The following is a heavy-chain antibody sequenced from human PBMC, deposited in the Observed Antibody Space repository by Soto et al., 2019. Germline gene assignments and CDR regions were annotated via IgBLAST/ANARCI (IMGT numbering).Heavy chain of an antibody. CDR1: GYTFTSYT. V-gene: IGHV1-18*01. J-gene: IGHJ5*01. CDR2: ISANNDNT. CDR3: VRCVPGFAS. Sequence: QVQLVQSGAEVKKPGASVKVSCKASGYTFTSYTVRWVRQAPGQGLEWIGWISANNDNTDFAQKFQDRVTMTTDTSTSTAYMELRSLQSDDTAVYYCVRCVPGFASWGQGTLVTVSS.